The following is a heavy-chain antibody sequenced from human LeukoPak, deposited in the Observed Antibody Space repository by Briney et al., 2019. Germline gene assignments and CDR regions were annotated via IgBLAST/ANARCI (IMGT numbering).Heavy chain of an antibody. CDR2: LGGGGDDT. V-gene: IGHV3-23*01. CDR3: AKDYFNRNGVFDAFDL. Sequence: GGSLRLYCVAYGFTFSEFDMSWLRQAPGAGPEWVLALGGGGDDTYYADSVKGRSTVSRDNSGNTLYLQMSALRAEHTAVYYCAKDYFNRNGVFDAFDLWGHGTTVTVS. D-gene: IGHD2/OR15-2a*01. J-gene: IGHJ3*01. CDR1: GFTFSEFD.